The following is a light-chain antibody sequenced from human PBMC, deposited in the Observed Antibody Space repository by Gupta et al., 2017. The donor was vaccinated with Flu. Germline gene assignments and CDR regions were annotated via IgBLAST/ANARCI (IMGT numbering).Light chain of an antibody. V-gene: IGLV1-40*01. Sequence: QSVSPQPRSGTRAPGHAVTISCTGVSSNIGAGAHVRWYQQHPETAPKLLIYGNGNGHPGVADRLSGSESGSSATVAITGLRAEDEADYYCQSYDSSRSGSWVFGGGTKLTVL. J-gene: IGLJ3*02. CDR3: QSYDSSRSGSWV. CDR1: SSNIGAGAH. CDR2: GNG.